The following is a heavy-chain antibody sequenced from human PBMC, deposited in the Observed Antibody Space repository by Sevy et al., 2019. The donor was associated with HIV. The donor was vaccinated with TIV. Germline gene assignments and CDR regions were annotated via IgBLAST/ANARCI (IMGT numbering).Heavy chain of an antibody. CDR1: GFTFSSYA. V-gene: IGHV3-23*01. CDR3: AKEVSERSYSDY. J-gene: IGHJ4*02. Sequence: GGSLRLSCVTSGFTFSSYAMSWVRQTPGKGLEWVSAIGGSADYTYYADSVKGRFTISRDNSKNTLYLQMNGLRAEDTAVYYCAKEVSERSYSDYLGQGTLVTVSS. D-gene: IGHD3-10*01. CDR2: IGGSADYT.